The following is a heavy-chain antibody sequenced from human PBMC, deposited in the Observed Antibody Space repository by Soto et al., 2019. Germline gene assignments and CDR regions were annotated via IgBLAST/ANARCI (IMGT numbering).Heavy chain of an antibody. CDR3: ARSSRDGYNCPSGN. CDR1: GYTFTSYG. D-gene: IGHD5-12*01. CDR2: ISAYNGNT. Sequence: GASVKVSCKASGYTFTSYGISWVRQAPGQGLEWMGWISAYNGNTNYAQKLQGRVTMTTDTSTSTAYMELRSLRSDDTAVYYWARSSRDGYNCPSGNWGKGTLVTVSS. J-gene: IGHJ4*02. V-gene: IGHV1-18*01.